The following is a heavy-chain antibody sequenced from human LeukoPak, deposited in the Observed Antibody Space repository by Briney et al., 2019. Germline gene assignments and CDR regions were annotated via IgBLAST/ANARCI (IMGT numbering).Heavy chain of an antibody. D-gene: IGHD3-22*01. Sequence: PGGSLTLSCAACGFAFSTYTMNWARQATGMGLEWVASINSGGTTTHYAFSVKGRFTISRDNAQNVLYLQMHGLSGDDAAVYYCLRGDSRDFWGQGTLVTVPS. CDR2: INSGGTTT. V-gene: IGHV3-21*06. CDR1: GFAFSTYT. CDR3: LRGDSRDF. J-gene: IGHJ4*02.